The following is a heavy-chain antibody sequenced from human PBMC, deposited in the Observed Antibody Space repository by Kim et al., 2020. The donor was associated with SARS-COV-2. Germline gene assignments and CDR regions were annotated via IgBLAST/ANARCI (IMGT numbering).Heavy chain of an antibody. D-gene: IGHD1-26*01. J-gene: IGHJ4*02. V-gene: IGHV5-10-1*01. Sequence: YTNYSPSFQGHVTISADKSISTAYLQWSSRKASDTAMYYCARLGGQATDYWGQGTLVTVSS. CDR3: ARLGGQATDY. CDR2: YT.